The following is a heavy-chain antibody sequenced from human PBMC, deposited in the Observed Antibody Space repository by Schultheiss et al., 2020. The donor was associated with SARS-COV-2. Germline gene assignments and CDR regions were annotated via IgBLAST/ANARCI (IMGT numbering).Heavy chain of an antibody. V-gene: IGHV4-39*07. D-gene: IGHD5-18*01. Sequence: SETLSLTCTVSGGSISITTYYWSWIRQHPGKGLEWIGSIYYSWSTYYNPSLKSRVTMSVDTSKSQFSLKLTSVTAADTAVYYCARGAPGYSYGYVDYWGQGTLVTVSS. CDR1: GGSISITTYY. CDR2: IYYSWST. CDR3: ARGAPGYSYGYVDY. J-gene: IGHJ4*02.